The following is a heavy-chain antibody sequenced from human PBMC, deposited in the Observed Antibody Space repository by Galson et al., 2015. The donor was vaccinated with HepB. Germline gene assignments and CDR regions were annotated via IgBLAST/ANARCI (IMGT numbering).Heavy chain of an antibody. CDR2: ISGSGGCT. J-gene: IGHJ5*02. D-gene: IGHD3-3*01. CDR3: AMVLRFHRGVSDP. Sequence: SLRLSCAASGFTFSSYTMSWVRQAPGKGLEWVSAISGSGGCTYYADSVKGRYTISRDNSKNTLYLQMNSLRAEDKALYYCAMVLRFHRGVSDPWGQGTLVTVSS. CDR1: GFTFSSYT. V-gene: IGHV3-23*01.